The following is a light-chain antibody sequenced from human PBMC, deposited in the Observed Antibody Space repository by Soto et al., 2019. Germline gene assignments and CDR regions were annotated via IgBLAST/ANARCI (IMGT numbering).Light chain of an antibody. CDR1: QAIITY. V-gene: IGKV1-33*01. CDR3: QQYDNLPLT. CDR2: DAS. J-gene: IGKJ4*01. Sequence: DIQLTQSPSSLSASVGDRVTITCQATQAIITYLNWFQQKPGKAPKILIYDASHLETGVPSRFSGSGSGTEFTFTISSLQPEDIGTYSCQQYDNLPLTFGGGTKVEV.